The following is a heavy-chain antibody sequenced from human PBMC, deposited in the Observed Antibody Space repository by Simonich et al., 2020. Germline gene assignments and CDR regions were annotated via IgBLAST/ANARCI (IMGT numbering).Heavy chain of an antibody. CDR1: GFTFSSYG. CDR3: ARAYSSSWYNWFDP. Sequence: QVQLVESGGGVVQPGRSLRLSCAASGFTFSSYGMHWVRQAPGKGLEGVEVIWYDGSKKYYADSVKGRFTISRDNSKNTLYLQMNSLRAEDTAVYYCARAYSSSWYNWFDPWGQGTLVTVSS. D-gene: IGHD6-13*01. CDR2: IWYDGSKK. J-gene: IGHJ5*02. V-gene: IGHV3-33*01.